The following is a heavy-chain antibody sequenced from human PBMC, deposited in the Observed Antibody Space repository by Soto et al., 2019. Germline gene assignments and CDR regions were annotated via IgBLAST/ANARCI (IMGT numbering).Heavy chain of an antibody. CDR1: GFTFSSYT. CDR3: ARDYNYGIDN. D-gene: IGHD1-1*01. CDR2: ISTSGSTI. V-gene: IGHV3-48*01. Sequence: PGGSLRLSCAASGFTFSSYTINWVRQAPGKGLEWISYISTSGSTIYYADSVKGRFTISRDNAKNSLYLQMNTLRAEDTAVYYCARDYNYGIDNGGQGTRVTGSS. J-gene: IGHJ4*02.